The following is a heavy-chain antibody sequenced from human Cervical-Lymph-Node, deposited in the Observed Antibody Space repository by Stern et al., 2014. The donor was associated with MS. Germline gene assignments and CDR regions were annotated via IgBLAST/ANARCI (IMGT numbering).Heavy chain of an antibody. V-gene: IGHV4-39*02. CDR2: VYYSGIT. CDR1: GGSITNRDY. CDR3: ARGVTAVTNYVPNWCFDL. Sequence: QLQLQESGPGLVTPSETLSLTCTVSGGSITNRDYWGWIRQSPGKGLEWLGSVYYSGITYYRPSLKSRATISTDTSRNHIFLRLNSGTATDTAVYFCARGVTAVTNYVPNWCFDLWGRGTLVTVSS. D-gene: IGHD4-11*01. J-gene: IGHJ2*01.